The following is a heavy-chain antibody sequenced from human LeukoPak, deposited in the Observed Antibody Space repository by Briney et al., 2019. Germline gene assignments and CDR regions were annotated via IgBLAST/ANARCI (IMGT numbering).Heavy chain of an antibody. CDR2: IYYSGST. CDR1: GGSVSSGSSY. V-gene: IGHV4-61*01. J-gene: IGHJ3*02. D-gene: IGHD5-24*01. Sequence: SETLSLTCTVSGGSVSSGSSYWSWIRQPPGKGLEWIGYIYYSGSTNYNPSLKSRVTISIDTSKNQFSLKLSSVTAAGTAVYYCARDSPRRVFLDAFDIWGQGTMVTVSS. CDR3: ARDSPRRVFLDAFDI.